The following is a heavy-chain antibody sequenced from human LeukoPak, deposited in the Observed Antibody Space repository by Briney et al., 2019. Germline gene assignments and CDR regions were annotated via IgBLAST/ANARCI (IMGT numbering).Heavy chain of an antibody. CDR1: GYTFNNHY. V-gene: IGHV1-46*02. J-gene: IGHJ4*02. D-gene: IGHD6-19*01. CDR3: ARQGTYSSAIGMGY. CDR2: INPSGGST. Sequence: ASVKVSCKAPGYTFNNHYMYWVRQAPGQGLEWMGVINPSGGSTSYAQKSQGRVTMTRDTSTRTVYMEVNSLRSEDTAVYYCARQGTYSSAIGMGYWGQGTLVTVSS.